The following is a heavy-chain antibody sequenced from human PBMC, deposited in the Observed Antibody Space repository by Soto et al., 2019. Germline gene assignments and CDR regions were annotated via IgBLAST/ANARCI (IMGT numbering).Heavy chain of an antibody. Sequence: GGSLRLSCAASGFTFSGYSMNWVRQAPGKGLEWVSSISSSSSYIYYADSVKGRFTISRDNAKNSLYLQMNSLRAEDTAVYYCARDPTDYDFWSGYYTSYYYGMDVWGQGTTVTVSS. CDR3: ARDPTDYDFWSGYYTSYYYGMDV. CDR2: ISSSSSYI. V-gene: IGHV3-21*01. J-gene: IGHJ6*02. D-gene: IGHD3-3*01. CDR1: GFTFSGYS.